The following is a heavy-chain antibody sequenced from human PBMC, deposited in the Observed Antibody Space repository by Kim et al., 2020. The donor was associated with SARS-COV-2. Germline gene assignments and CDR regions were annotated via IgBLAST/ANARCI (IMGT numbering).Heavy chain of an antibody. D-gene: IGHD6-19*01. Sequence: GGSLRLSCAASGFTFSSYSMHWVRQAPGKGLEWVSYISSSSSTIYYADSVKGRFTISRDNAKNSLYLQMNSLRAEDTAVYYCARDCSGWYCWGGVSDWFDPWGQRTLGTLSP. V-gene: IGHV3-48*04. CDR1: GFTFSSYS. CDR3: ARDCSGWYCWGGVSDWFDP. J-gene: IGHJ5*02. CDR2: ISSSSSTI.